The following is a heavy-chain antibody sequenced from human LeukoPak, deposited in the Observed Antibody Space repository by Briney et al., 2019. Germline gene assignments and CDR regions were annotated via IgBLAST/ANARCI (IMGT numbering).Heavy chain of an antibody. J-gene: IGHJ4*02. CDR3: ARDHGWDSSGWPTYFDY. CDR1: GFTFSSYE. CDR2: ISSSGSTI. V-gene: IGHV3-48*03. D-gene: IGHD6-19*01. Sequence: GGSLRLSCAASGFTFSSYEMNWVRQAPGKGLEWVSYISSSGSTIYYADSVKGRFTISRDNAKNSLYLQMNSLRAEDTAVYYCARDHGWDSSGWPTYFDYWGQGTLVTVSS.